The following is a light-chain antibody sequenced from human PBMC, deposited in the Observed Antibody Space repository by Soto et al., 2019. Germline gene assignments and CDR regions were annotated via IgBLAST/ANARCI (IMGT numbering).Light chain of an antibody. CDR1: SSDVGGFNY. CDR2: EVS. CDR3: TSYTSTALRV. V-gene: IGLV2-14*01. Sequence: QSALTQPASVSGSPGQSITISCTGTSSDVGGFNYVSWYQKHPGKAPKVMIYEVSNRPSGVSNRFSGSKSGNTASLTISGLQAEEEADYYCTSYTSTALRVFGGGTKLTGL. J-gene: IGLJ3*02.